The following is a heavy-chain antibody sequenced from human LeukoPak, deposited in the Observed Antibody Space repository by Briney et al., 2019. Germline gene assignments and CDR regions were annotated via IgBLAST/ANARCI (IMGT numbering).Heavy chain of an antibody. D-gene: IGHD3-16*01. Sequence: GGSLRLSCAASGFTFSDYYVTWIRQAPGKRLEWASYISNTGSYISYEDSVRGRFTMSRDNAKNSLYLQMNSLRADDTAVYYCARARGSYAFDFWGQGTLVTVSS. CDR1: GFTFSDYY. J-gene: IGHJ4*02. CDR3: ARARGSYAFDF. V-gene: IGHV3-11*06. CDR2: ISNTGSYI.